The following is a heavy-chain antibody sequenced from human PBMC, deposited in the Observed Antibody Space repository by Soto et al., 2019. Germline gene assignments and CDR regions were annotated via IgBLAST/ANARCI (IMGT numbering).Heavy chain of an antibody. V-gene: IGHV4-31*03. CDR2: IYYSGST. CDR3: ARDSTVTTGAYYYYMDV. CDR1: GGSISSGGYY. D-gene: IGHD4-17*01. J-gene: IGHJ6*03. Sequence: PSETLSLTCTVSGGSISSGGYYWSWIRQHPGKGLEWIGYIYYSGSTYYNPSLKSRVTISVDTSKNQFSLKLSSVTAADTAVYYCARDSTVTTGAYYYYMDVWGKGTTVTVSS.